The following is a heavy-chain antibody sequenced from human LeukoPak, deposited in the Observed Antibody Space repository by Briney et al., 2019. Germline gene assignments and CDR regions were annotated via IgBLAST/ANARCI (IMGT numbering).Heavy chain of an antibody. CDR3: ARGQERYYYYYYMDV. CDR1: GFTFSTFA. Sequence: GGSLRLSCAASGFTFSTFAMIWVRQPPGRGLEWVSVIYSGGSTYYADSVKGRFTISRDNSKNTLYLQMNSLRAEDTAVYYCARGQERYYYYYYMDVWGKGTTVTISS. V-gene: IGHV3-53*01. J-gene: IGHJ6*03. CDR2: IYSGGST.